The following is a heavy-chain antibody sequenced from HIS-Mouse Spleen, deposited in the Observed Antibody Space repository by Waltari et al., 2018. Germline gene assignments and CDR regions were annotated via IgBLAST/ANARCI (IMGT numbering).Heavy chain of an antibody. V-gene: IGHV4-39*07. CDR3: ASRPVSTVTSYYFDY. D-gene: IGHD4-17*01. CDR1: GGSISSSSYY. CDR2: IYYSGST. Sequence: QLQLQESGPGLVKPSETLSLTCTVPGGSISSSSYYWGWIRQPPGKGLEWIGSIYYSGSTYYNPSLKSRVTISVDTSKNQFSLKLSSVTAADTAVYYCASRPVSTVTSYYFDYWGQGTLVTVSS. J-gene: IGHJ4*02.